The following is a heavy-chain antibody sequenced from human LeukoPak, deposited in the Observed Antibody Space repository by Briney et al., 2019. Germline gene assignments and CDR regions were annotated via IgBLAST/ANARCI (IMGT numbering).Heavy chain of an antibody. D-gene: IGHD6-13*01. J-gene: IGHJ4*02. CDR3: ARGSKAAPGTFDY. CDR2: IYYTGST. CDR1: GGSISSYY. Sequence: ASETLSLTCTVSGGSISSYYWSWVRQPPGKGLEWIGYIYYTGSTDYNPSLKSRVAISVDTSKNQFSLKLSSVTAADTAVYYCARGSKAAPGTFDYWGQGTLVTVSS. V-gene: IGHV4-59*01.